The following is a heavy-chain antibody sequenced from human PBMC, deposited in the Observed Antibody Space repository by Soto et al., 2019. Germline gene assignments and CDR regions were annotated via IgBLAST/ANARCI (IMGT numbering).Heavy chain of an antibody. D-gene: IGHD3-16*01. CDR2: VYYSGST. V-gene: IGHV4-31*03. Sequence: LSLTCTVSGGSISTGGNYWTWIRQLPGKGLEWIGYVYYSGSTYYNPSLESRVTISVDTSNNQFSLKLSSVTAADTAVYYCARDRGGHFDYCGQGTLVTVSS. CDR1: GGSISTGGNY. CDR3: ARDRGGHFDY. J-gene: IGHJ4*02.